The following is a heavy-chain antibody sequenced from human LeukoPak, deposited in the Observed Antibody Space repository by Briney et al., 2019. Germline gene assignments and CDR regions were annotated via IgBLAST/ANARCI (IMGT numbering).Heavy chain of an antibody. CDR2: MKQDGSEI. D-gene: IGHD5-18*01. V-gene: IGHV3-7*01. Sequence: PGGSLRLSCAASGFTFSSYWMSWVRQAPGKGLEWVANMKQDGSEIYYVDTVKGRFTISRDNAKNSLYLQINSLRAEDTAVYYCARESTYNYAYALDYWGQGILVTVSS. CDR3: ARESTYNYAYALDY. CDR1: GFTFSSYW. J-gene: IGHJ4*02.